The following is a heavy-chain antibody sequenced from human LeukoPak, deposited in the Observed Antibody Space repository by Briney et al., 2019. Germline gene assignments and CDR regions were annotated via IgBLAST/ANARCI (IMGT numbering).Heavy chain of an antibody. CDR1: GYIFTSYD. CDR2: MNPNSGNT. Sequence: ASVKVSCKASGYIFTSYDINWVRQATGQGLEWMGWMNPNSGNTGYAQKFQGRVTMTRNTSISTAYMELSSLRSEDTAVYYCARAPWRGNAARRSSSRGANWFDPWGQGTLVTVSS. D-gene: IGHD6-6*01. V-gene: IGHV1-8*01. CDR3: ARAPWRGNAARRSSSRGANWFDP. J-gene: IGHJ5*02.